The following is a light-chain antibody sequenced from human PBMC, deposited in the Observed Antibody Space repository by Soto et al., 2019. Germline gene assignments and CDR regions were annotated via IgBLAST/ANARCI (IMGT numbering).Light chain of an antibody. Sequence: DIQGNRSDSILSVSIEDRVTITCRASQSISNSLAWYQQRPGTAPKLLIYDASTLENGVPSRFSGSGTGKEFSVSVSSLQPDDSATYYCQQDSYYRTFGQGTKVDIK. J-gene: IGKJ1*01. CDR3: QQDSYYRT. CDR1: QSISNS. V-gene: IGKV1-5*01. CDR2: DAS.